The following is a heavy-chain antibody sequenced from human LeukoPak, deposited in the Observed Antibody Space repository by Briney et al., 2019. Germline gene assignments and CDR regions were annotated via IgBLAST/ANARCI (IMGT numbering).Heavy chain of an antibody. CDR1: GHSFGNYG. V-gene: IGHV1-18*01. CDR3: AREVVNYHGSGSFSPRQDYYGMDV. J-gene: IGHJ6*02. D-gene: IGHD3-10*01. Sequence: ASVKVSCKASGHSFGNYGFSWVRQAPGQGLERMGRISAHNGNTNYAQKFQGRVTMTTDSSTTTAYMELRSLSSDDTAVYYCAREVVNYHGSGSFSPRQDYYGMDVWGQGTTVIVSS. CDR2: ISAHNGNT.